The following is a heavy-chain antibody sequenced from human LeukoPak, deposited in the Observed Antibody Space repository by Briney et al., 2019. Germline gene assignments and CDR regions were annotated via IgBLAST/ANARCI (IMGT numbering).Heavy chain of an antibody. CDR3: VRGGYDLWDF. CDR1: GSTFSNYW. J-gene: IGHJ4*02. Sequence: GGSLRLSCTASGSTFSNYWMHWVRQAPGKGLVWVSHINSDGSGTNHADSVKGRFTISRDHTKNTVYLQMNSLRVEDTALYYCVRGGYDLWDFWGQGTLVTVSS. D-gene: IGHD3-3*01. V-gene: IGHV3-74*01. CDR2: INSDGSGT.